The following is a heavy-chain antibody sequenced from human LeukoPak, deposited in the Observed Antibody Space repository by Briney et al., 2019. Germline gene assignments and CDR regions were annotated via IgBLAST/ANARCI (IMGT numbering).Heavy chain of an antibody. CDR1: GFSFTNYG. V-gene: IGHV3-48*01. J-gene: IGHJ4*02. Sequence: GGSLRLSCATSGFSFTNYGINWVRQAPGKGLEWVAYISSSAILYADSVKGRFTISRDNSKNTLYLQMNSLRAEDTAVYYCARETGPGFDYWGQGTLVTVSS. CDR3: ARETGPGFDY. CDR2: ISSSAI. D-gene: IGHD7-27*01.